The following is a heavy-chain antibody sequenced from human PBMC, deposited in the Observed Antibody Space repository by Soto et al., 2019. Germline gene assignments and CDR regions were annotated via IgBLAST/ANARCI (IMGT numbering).Heavy chain of an antibody. CDR1: GYTFTSYG. V-gene: IGHV1-18*04. J-gene: IGHJ6*02. D-gene: IGHD3-9*01. Sequence: SVKVSCKASGYTFTSYGISWVREAPVQGLEWMGWISAYNGNTNYAQKLQGRVTMTTDTSTSTAYMELRSLRSDDTAVYYCASGYYDTLTGYRYGMDVWGQGTTVTVSS. CDR3: ASGYYDTLTGYRYGMDV. CDR2: ISAYNGNT.